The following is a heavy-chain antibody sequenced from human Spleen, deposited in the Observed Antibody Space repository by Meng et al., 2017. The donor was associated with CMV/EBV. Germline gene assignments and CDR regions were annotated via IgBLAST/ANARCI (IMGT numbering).Heavy chain of an antibody. J-gene: IGHJ6*02. CDR2: IHQDGSET. CDR3: ARLLQYCSSTSCDRGFDYYYGMDV. CDR1: GFTFNSFW. Sequence: GGSLRLSCDASGFTFNSFWMTWVRQAPGKGLEWVANIHQDGSETYYVDSVKGRFTISRDNAKNSLYLQMNSLRAEDTAVYYCARLLQYCSSTSCDRGFDYYYGMDVWGQGTTVTVSS. V-gene: IGHV3-7*01. D-gene: IGHD2-2*01.